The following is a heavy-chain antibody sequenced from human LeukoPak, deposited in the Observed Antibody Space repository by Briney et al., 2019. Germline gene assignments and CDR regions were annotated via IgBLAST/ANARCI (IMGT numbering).Heavy chain of an antibody. CDR2: IYYRGST. V-gene: IGHV4-59*01. CDR1: GGSISGYY. CDR3: ARGSGTARDAFDI. J-gene: IGHJ3*02. Sequence: SETLSLTCTVSGGSISGYYWSWIRQPPGKGLEWIGYIYYRGSTNYNPSLKSRVTISVDTSKNQFSLKLTSVTAADTAVYYCARGSGTARDAFDIWGQGTMVTVSS. D-gene: IGHD1-26*01.